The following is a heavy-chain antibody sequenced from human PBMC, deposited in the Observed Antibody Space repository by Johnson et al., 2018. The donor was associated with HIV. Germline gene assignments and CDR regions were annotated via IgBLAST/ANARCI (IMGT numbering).Heavy chain of an antibody. CDR2: IRSDGINK. CDR1: AFTFSSFG. D-gene: IGHD3-22*01. J-gene: IGHJ3*02. Sequence: QVQLVESGGGVVQPGGSLRLSCAASAFTFSSFGMHWVRQAPGKGLEWVSFIRSDGINKYYVDSVKGRFTISRDNSKNTLYLQMNSLRAEDTAVYYCVRADIPYSYYDRSGTRGAFDIWGQGTMVTVSS. V-gene: IGHV3-30*02. CDR3: VRADIPYSYYDRSGTRGAFDI.